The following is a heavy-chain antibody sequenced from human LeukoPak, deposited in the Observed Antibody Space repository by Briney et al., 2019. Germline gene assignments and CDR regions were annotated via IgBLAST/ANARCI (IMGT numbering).Heavy chain of an antibody. CDR1: GFTFSSYG. CDR2: IWYDGSNK. Sequence: GGSLRLSCAASGFTFSSYGMHWVRQAPGKGLEWVAVIWYDGSNKYYADSVKGRFTISRDNSKNTLYLQMNSLRAEDTAVYYCARDLMYFGGCLDYWGQGTLVTVPS. J-gene: IGHJ4*02. D-gene: IGHD4-23*01. CDR3: ARDLMYFGGCLDY. V-gene: IGHV3-33*01.